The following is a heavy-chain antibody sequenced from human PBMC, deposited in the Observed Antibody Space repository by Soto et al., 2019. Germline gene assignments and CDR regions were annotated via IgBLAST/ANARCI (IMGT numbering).Heavy chain of an antibody. J-gene: IGHJ6*02. CDR3: ARGGRRVAARPYCYYGMDV. Sequence: SVKVSCKASGGTFSSYAISWVRQAPGQGLEWMGGIIPIFGTANYAQKFQGRVTITADESTSTAYMELSSLRSEDTAVYYCARGGRRVAARPYCYYGMDVWGQGTTVTVSS. CDR2: IIPIFGTA. V-gene: IGHV1-69*13. D-gene: IGHD6-6*01. CDR1: GGTFSSYA.